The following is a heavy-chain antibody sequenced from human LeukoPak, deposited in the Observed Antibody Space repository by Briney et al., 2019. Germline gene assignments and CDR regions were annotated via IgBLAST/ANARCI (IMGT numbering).Heavy chain of an antibody. J-gene: IGHJ4*02. CDR1: GYTFTSYG. CDR2: ISAYNGNT. CDR3: ARDRGHIVVVTEIVY. V-gene: IGHV1-18*01. Sequence: ASVKVSCKASGYTFTSYGISWVRQAPGQGLEWMGWISAYNGNTNYAQKLQGRATMTTDTSTSTAYMELRSLRSDDTAVYYCARDRGHIVVVTEIVYWGQGTVVTVSS. D-gene: IGHD2-21*02.